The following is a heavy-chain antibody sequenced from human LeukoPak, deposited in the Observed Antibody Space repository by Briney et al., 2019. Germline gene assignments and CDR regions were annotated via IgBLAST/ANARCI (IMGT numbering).Heavy chain of an antibody. V-gene: IGHV4-34*01. CDR3: ARGGTYDDFWLTDY. J-gene: IGHJ4*02. Sequence: SETLSLTCALYGGSFSGHYYTWIRQSPGKGLEWIGEINHSGTTNCNPSLKSRVTISLDTSKNQFSMKLSSVTAADTAVYYCARGGTYDDFWLTDYWGQGTLVTVSS. CDR2: INHSGTT. CDR1: GGSFSGHY. D-gene: IGHD3-3*01.